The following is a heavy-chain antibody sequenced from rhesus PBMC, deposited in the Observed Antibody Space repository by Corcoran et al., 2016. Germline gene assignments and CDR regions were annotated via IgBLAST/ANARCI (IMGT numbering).Heavy chain of an antibody. CDR3: ATPGTTNFDY. Sequence: QVQLQESGPGLVKPSETLSRTCAVSGYSISSGYYWAWIRQPPGKGLERIGGIYGSGGSNYLNPSLKSRVTLSVDTSKNQFSLKLSSVTAAATAVYYCATPGTTNFDYWGQGVLVTVSS. V-gene: IGHV4S14*01. D-gene: IGHD1-38*01. CDR1: GYSISSGYY. CDR2: IYGSGGSN. J-gene: IGHJ4*01.